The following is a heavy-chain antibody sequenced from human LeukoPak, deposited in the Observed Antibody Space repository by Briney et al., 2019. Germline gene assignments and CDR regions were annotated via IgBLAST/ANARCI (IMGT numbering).Heavy chain of an antibody. Sequence: GASVKVSCKASGYTFTSYYMHWVRQAPGQGLEWMGIINPSGGSTSYAQKFQGRVTMTRDTSTSTVYMELSSLRSEDTAVYYCATVEMATIDFLGSSGIEFGFDYWGQGTLVTVSS. CDR3: ATVEMATIDFLGSSGIEFGFDY. V-gene: IGHV1-46*01. CDR2: INPSGGST. CDR1: GYTFTSYY. J-gene: IGHJ4*02. D-gene: IGHD5-24*01.